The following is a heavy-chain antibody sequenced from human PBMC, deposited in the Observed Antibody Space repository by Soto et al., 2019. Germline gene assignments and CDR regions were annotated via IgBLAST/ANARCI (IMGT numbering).Heavy chain of an antibody. Sequence: PGGSLRLSCAASGFTFSSYSMSWVRQAPGKGLEWVSSISSSSSYIYYADSVKGRFTISRDNAKNSLYLQMNSLRAEDTAVYYCARVGFAGYYDSSTYDYWGQGTLVTVSS. CDR1: GFTFSSYS. D-gene: IGHD3-22*01. V-gene: IGHV3-21*01. CDR3: ARVGFAGYYDSSTYDY. CDR2: ISSSSSYI. J-gene: IGHJ4*02.